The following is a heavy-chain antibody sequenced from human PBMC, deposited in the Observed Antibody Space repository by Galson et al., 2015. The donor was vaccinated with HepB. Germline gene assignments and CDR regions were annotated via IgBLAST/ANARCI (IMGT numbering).Heavy chain of an antibody. Sequence: QSGAEVKKPGESLKISCKGSGYSFPSYWIGWVRQMPGKGLEWMGIIYPGDSDTRYSPSFQGQVTISADKSISTAYLQWSSLKASDTAMYYCARAYYYDSSGYTAHYYYYGMDVWGQGTTVTVSS. CDR1: GYSFPSYW. CDR3: ARAYYYDSSGYTAHYYYYGMDV. J-gene: IGHJ6*02. D-gene: IGHD3-22*01. V-gene: IGHV5-51*01. CDR2: IYPGDSDT.